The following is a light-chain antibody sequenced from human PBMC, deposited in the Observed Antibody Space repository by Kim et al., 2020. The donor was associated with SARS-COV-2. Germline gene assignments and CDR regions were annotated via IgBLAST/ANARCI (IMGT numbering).Light chain of an antibody. J-gene: IGKJ5*01. Sequence: SLSPRERATLSCRASQSSSSNLAWYQQRPGQAPMVLIYDASARATGIPARFSGSGSGTDFTLTISNVQAEYVAVYYCQQYAYWRAFGQGTRLEIK. CDR1: QSSSSN. CDR3: QQYAYWRA. V-gene: IGKV3-15*01. CDR2: DAS.